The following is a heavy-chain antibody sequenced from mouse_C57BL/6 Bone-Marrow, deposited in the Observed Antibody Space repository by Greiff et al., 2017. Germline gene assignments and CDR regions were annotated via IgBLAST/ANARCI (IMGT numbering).Heavy chain of an antibody. J-gene: IGHJ3*01. Sequence: VQLQQSGPELVRPGASVKISCKASGYTFTSHWMKWVRQRPGQGLEWIGEIFPGNGSTYYNEKFKGKATLTVDTSSSTAYMQLSSLTSEYSAVYFCARSYGYNVRFAYWGQGTLVTVSA. V-gene: IGHV1-56*01. CDR1: GYTFTSHW. CDR2: IFPGNGST. CDR3: ARSYGYNVRFAY. D-gene: IGHD2-2*01.